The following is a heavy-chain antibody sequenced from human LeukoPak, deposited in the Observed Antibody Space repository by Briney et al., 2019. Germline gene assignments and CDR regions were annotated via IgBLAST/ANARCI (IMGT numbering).Heavy chain of an antibody. CDR1: GGSISSHY. V-gene: IGHV4-59*11. Sequence: SETLSLTCSVSGGSISSHYWSWIRQPPGKGLQWIGNIYNSGSSNYNPSLKSRVAVSVDTSKHQFSLKLSSVTAADTAVYYCARVSNGYLDYWGQGTLVTVSS. J-gene: IGHJ4*02. D-gene: IGHD2-8*01. CDR2: IYNSGSS. CDR3: ARVSNGYLDY.